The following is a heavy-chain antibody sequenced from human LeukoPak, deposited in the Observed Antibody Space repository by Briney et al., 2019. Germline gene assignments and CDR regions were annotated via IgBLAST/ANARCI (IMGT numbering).Heavy chain of an antibody. Sequence: GGSLRLSCAASGFTFSSYWMSWARQAPGKGLEWVANIKQDGSEKYYVDSVKGRFTISRDNAKNSLYLQMNSLRAEDTAVYYCARVVGDILTSLPRWFDPWGQGTLVTVSS. J-gene: IGHJ5*02. CDR1: GFTFSSYW. CDR2: IKQDGSEK. V-gene: IGHV3-7*01. CDR3: ARVVGDILTSLPRWFDP. D-gene: IGHD3-9*01.